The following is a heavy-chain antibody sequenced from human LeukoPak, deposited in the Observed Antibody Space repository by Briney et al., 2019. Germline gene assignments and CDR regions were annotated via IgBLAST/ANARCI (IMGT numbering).Heavy chain of an antibody. CDR2: ISGDGGST. CDR1: GFTFDDYA. V-gene: IGHV3-43*02. D-gene: IGHD4/OR15-4a*01. J-gene: IGHJ4*02. Sequence: GGSLRLSCAASGFTFDDYAMHWVRQAPGKGLEWVSHISGDGGSTYYADSVKGRFTIYRDNAKNSLYLQMNSLRAEDTADYYCARERPNYAFDYWGQGTLVTVSS. CDR3: ARERPNYAFDY.